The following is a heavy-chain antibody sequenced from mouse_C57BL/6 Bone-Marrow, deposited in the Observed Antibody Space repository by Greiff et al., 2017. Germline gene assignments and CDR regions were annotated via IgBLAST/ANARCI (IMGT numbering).Heavy chain of an antibody. CDR1: AFNIQDAY. J-gene: IGHJ4*01. CDR2: IDPENGDT. V-gene: IGHV14-4*01. CDR3: TSYIATVVAPYYAMDY. Sequence: EVQLQQSGAELVRPGAPVQLSSTPSAFNIQDAYMHWVKQRPEQGLEWIGWIDPENGDTEYASKFQGKATITADTSSNTAYLQLSSLTSEDTAVXYCTSYIATVVAPYYAMDYWGQAASETVST. D-gene: IGHD1-1*01.